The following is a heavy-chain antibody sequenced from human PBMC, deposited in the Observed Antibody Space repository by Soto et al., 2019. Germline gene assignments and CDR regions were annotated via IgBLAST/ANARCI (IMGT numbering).Heavy chain of an antibody. J-gene: IGHJ5*02. CDR1: GGSISSSSYY. CDR3: ARLGLVVPFLFDP. V-gene: IGHV4-39*01. D-gene: IGHD2-2*01. CDR2: IYYSGST. Sequence: PSETLSLTCTVSGGSISSSSYYWGWIRQPPGKGLEWIGSIYYSGSTYYNPSLKSRVTISVDTSKNQFSLKLSSVTAADTAVYYCARLGLVVPFLFDPWGQGTMVTVSS.